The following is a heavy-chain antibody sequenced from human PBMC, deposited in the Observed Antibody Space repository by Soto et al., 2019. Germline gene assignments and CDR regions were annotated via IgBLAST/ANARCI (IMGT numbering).Heavy chain of an antibody. V-gene: IGHV3-30*18. CDR3: AKDGLSSWFDP. Sequence: GGSLRLSCAASGFTFSSYGMHWVRQAPGKGLEWVAVISYDGSNKYYADSVKGRFTISRDNSKNTLYLQMNSLRAEDTAVYYCAKDGLSSWFDPWGQGXLVTVYS. J-gene: IGHJ5*02. CDR2: ISYDGSNK. CDR1: GFTFSSYG.